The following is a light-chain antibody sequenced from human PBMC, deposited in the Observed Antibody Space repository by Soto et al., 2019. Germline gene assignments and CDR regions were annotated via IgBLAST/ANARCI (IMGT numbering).Light chain of an antibody. V-gene: IGKV1-9*01. CDR3: QQLNSYPPT. Sequence: DIQLTQSPSFLSASVGDRVTITCRASKGISSYLAWYQQKPGKAPKLLIYAASTLQSGVPSRFSGSGSGTEFTLTIRSLQPEDVATYYCQQLNSYPPTFGPGTKGDIQ. CDR1: KGISSY. CDR2: AAS. J-gene: IGKJ3*01.